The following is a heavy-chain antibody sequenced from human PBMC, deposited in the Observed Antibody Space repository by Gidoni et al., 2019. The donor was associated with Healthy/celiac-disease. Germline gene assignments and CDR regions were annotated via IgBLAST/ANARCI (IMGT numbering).Heavy chain of an antibody. D-gene: IGHD2-2*01. CDR2: IIPIFGTA. CDR1: GGTFSSYA. CDR3: ARDGLVVVPAASYYYYYGMDV. Sequence: QVQLVQSGAEVKKPGSSVKVSCKASGGTFSSYAISWVPQAPGQGLEWMGGIIPIFGTANYAQKFQGRVTITADESTSTAYMELSSLRSEDTAVYYCARDGLVVVPAASYYYYYGMDVWGQGTTVTVSS. J-gene: IGHJ6*02. V-gene: IGHV1-69*01.